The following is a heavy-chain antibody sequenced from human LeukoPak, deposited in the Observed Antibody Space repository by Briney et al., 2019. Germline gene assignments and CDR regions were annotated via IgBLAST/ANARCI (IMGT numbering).Heavy chain of an antibody. Sequence: GGSLRLSCAASGFTFSSYGMHWVRQAPGKGLEWVAVISYDGSNKYYADSVKGRFTISRDNSKNTLYLQMNSLRAEDTAVYYCAREVSGLPVYYYGMDVWGQGTTVTVSS. CDR2: ISYDGSNK. D-gene: IGHD4-11*01. J-gene: IGHJ6*02. CDR1: GFTFSSYG. V-gene: IGHV3-30*03. CDR3: AREVSGLPVYYYGMDV.